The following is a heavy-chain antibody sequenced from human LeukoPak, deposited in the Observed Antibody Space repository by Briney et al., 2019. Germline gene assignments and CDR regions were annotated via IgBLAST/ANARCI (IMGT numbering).Heavy chain of an antibody. Sequence: SETLSLTCTVSGGSISSGVYYWSWIRQHPRKGLEWIGYISNSARTYYNPSLKSRVTISVDTSKNQFSLKLSSVTDADTAVYYCARPRNTGYEYYLDYWGQGTLVTVSS. J-gene: IGHJ4*02. CDR3: ARPRNTGYEYYLDY. CDR1: GGSISSGVYY. V-gene: IGHV4-31*03. D-gene: IGHD5-12*01. CDR2: ISNSART.